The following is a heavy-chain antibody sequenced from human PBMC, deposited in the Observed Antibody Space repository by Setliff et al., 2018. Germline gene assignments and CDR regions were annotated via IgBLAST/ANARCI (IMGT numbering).Heavy chain of an antibody. D-gene: IGHD2-21*01. V-gene: IGHV3-9*01. Sequence: SLRLSCAASGFTFDDYPMHWVRQAPGKGLEWVSGISDNSGSTDYDPSFESRVTISLDMSKNQFFLDLTSVTAADTGVYYCVRAPVYCSGDCYPRYFDAWGQGTLVAVSS. J-gene: IGHJ5*02. CDR1: GFTFDDYP. CDR3: VRAPVYCSGDCYPRYFDA. CDR2: ISDNSGST.